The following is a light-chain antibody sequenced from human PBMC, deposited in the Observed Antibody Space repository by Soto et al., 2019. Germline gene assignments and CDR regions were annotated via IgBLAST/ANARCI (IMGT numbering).Light chain of an antibody. V-gene: IGLV1-40*01. J-gene: IGLJ1*01. CDR3: QSYDSSLSGFYV. Sequence: QSALTQPPSVSGAPGQRVTISCTGSSSNIGAGYDVHWYQQLPGTAPKLLIYGNSNRPSGVPDRFSGSKSGTSASLAIPGLQAEDEADYHCQSYDSSLSGFYVFGTGTKVTVL. CDR2: GNS. CDR1: SSNIGAGYD.